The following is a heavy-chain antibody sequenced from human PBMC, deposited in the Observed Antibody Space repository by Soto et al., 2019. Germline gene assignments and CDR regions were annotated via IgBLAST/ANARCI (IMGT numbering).Heavy chain of an antibody. D-gene: IGHD3-16*01. V-gene: IGHV1-69*01. CDR2: IIPVFGTP. Sequence: QEQLVQSGPEVKKPGSSVKVSCKDSGGLFSSFAISWVRQAPGQGLEWLGGIIPVFGTPTYAEKFQGRLTITADESTTPAYMELSSFRSGDTAVYYCGRGGGPYVWFNEFWGQGTLVTVSS. J-gene: IGHJ4*02. CDR1: GGLFSSFA. CDR3: GRGGGPYVWFNEF.